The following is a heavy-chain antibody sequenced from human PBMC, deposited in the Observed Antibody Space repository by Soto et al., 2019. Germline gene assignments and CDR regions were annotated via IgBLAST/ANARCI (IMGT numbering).Heavy chain of an antibody. V-gene: IGHV3-23*01. CDR2: ISATGGGT. J-gene: IGHJ4*02. Sequence: PGGSLRLSCAGSGFKFSNYAMSWVRQAPGKGLEWVSLISATGGGTYYADSVKGRFTISRDNSHNTLYLQVHSLTAEDTAVYYCAKDRRAGGNSAFYFDFWGKGAQVTVSS. CDR1: GFKFSNYA. CDR3: AKDRRAGGNSAFYFDF. D-gene: IGHD3-16*01.